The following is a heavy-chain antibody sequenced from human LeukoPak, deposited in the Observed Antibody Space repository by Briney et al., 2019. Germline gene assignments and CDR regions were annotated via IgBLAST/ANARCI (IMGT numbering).Heavy chain of an antibody. CDR1: GYTFTSYA. J-gene: IGHJ4*02. CDR2: INAGNGNA. D-gene: IGHD6-13*01. Sequence: ASVKVSCKASGYTFTSYAMHWVRQAPGQRLEWMGWINAGNGNAKYSQNFQGRVTITRDTSASTAYMELSSLRSEDTAVYYCARDRMGYSSSWCEYWGQGTLVTVSS. V-gene: IGHV1-3*01. CDR3: ARDRMGYSSSWCEY.